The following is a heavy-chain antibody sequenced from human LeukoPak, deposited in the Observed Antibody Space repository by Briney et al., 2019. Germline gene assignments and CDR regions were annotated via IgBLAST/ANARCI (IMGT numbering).Heavy chain of an antibody. CDR2: IYTSGST. Sequence: PSETLSLTCTVSVGSISSYYWSWIRQPAGKGLEWIGRIYTSGSTNYNPSLKSRVTMSVDTSKNQFSLKLSSVTAADTAVYYCARHIAVAAPGGYYFDYWGQGTLVTVSS. J-gene: IGHJ4*02. D-gene: IGHD6-19*01. CDR3: ARHIAVAAPGGYYFDY. CDR1: VGSISSYY. V-gene: IGHV4-4*07.